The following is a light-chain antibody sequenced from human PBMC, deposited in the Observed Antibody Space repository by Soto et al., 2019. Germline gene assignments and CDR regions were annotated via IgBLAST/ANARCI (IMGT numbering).Light chain of an antibody. Sequence: AIQMTQSPSSLSASVGDTVTITCRASQGIRRDLSWYQQKPGEAPKLLIYSASDLQGAVPSRFRGSGSGTDFTLTIRSLQPEDFATYYCLQDFNFPRTFGQGNKGEV. V-gene: IGKV1-6*01. CDR2: SAS. CDR1: QGIRRD. CDR3: LQDFNFPRT. J-gene: IGKJ1*01.